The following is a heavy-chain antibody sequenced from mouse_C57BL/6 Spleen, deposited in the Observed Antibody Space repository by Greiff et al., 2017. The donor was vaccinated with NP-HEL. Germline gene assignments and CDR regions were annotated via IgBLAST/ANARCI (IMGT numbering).Heavy chain of an antibody. CDR1: GFTFSSYA. V-gene: IGHV5-4*01. CDR2: ISDGGSYT. CDR3: ARDRLRRYFDV. J-gene: IGHJ1*03. Sequence: EVMLVESGGGLVKPGGSLKLSCAASGFTFSSYAMSWVRQTPEKRLEWVATISDGGSYTYYPDNVKGRFTISRDNAKNNLYLQMSHLKSEDTAMYYCARDRLRRYFDVWGTGTTVTVAS.